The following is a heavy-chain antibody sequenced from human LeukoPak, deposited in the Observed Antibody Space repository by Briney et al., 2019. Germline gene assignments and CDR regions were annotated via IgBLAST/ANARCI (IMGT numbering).Heavy chain of an antibody. D-gene: IGHD5-18*01. V-gene: IGHV3-23*01. CDR3: AKGHWIPEFDY. Sequence: GGSLRLSCAASGFTFSSYGMSWVRQAPGKGLEWVSAISGSSGGTYYADSVEGRFTISRDNSKNTLYLQMNSLRAEDTAVHYCAKGHWIPEFDYWGQGTLVTVSS. CDR2: ISGSSGGT. CDR1: GFTFSSYG. J-gene: IGHJ4*02.